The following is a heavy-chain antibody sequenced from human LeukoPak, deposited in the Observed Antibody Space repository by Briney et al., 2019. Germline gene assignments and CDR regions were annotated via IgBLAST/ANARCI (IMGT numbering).Heavy chain of an antibody. CDR3: TTDPIFRSWQQLPPLDY. CDR1: GFTFSASA. Sequence: GGSLRLSCAASGFTFSASAIHWVRQASGIGLEWVGRIRTKTNSYATAYAASLEGRFTISRDDSRNTAYLQMNSLKTEDTAVYYCTTDPIFRSWQQLPPLDYWGQGTLVTVSS. CDR2: IRTKTNSYAT. J-gene: IGHJ4*02. D-gene: IGHD6-13*01. V-gene: IGHV3-73*01.